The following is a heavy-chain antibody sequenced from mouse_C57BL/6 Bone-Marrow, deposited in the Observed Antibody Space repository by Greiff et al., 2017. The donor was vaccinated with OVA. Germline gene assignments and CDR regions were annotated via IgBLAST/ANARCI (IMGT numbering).Heavy chain of an antibody. CDR2: IRSKSNNYAT. D-gene: IGHD1-1*01. Sequence: GGGLVQPKGSLKLSCAASGFSFNTYAMNWVRQAPGKGLEWVARIRSKSNNYATYYADSVKDRFTISRDDSESMLYLQMNNLKTEDTAMYYCVRRGYGSSYEGSRYAMDYWGQGTSVTVSS. V-gene: IGHV10-1*01. J-gene: IGHJ4*01. CDR3: VRRGYGSSYEGSRYAMDY. CDR1: GFSFNTYA.